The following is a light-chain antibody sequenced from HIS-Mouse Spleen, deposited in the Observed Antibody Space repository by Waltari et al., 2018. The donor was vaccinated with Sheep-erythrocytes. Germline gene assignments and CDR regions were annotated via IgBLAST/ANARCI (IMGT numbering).Light chain of an antibody. Sequence: SYELTQPPSVSVSPGQTASLTCSGDKLGDKYACWYQQKPGQSPVLVIYQDSKRPSGIPERFSGSNSGNTATLTISGTQAMDEADYYCQAWDSSTAVFGGGTKLTVI. CDR1: KLGDKY. CDR2: QDS. CDR3: QAWDSSTAV. J-gene: IGLJ2*01. V-gene: IGLV3-1*01.